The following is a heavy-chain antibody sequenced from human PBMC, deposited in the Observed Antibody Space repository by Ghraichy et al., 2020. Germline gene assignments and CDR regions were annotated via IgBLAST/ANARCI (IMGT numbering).Heavy chain of an antibody. CDR1: GYTFTGYY. D-gene: IGHD3-22*01. CDR2: INPNSGGT. V-gene: IGHV1-2*02. Sequence: ASVKVSCKASGYTFTGYYMHWVRQAPGQGLEWMGWINPNSGGTNYAQKFQGRVTMTRDTSISTAYMELSRLRSDDTAVYYCARDNYYYDSSGYYYWNYWGQGTLVTVSS. CDR3: ARDNYYYDSSGYYYWNY. J-gene: IGHJ4*02.